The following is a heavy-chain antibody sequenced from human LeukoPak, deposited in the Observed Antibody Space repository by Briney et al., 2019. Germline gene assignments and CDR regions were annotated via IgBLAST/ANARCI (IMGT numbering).Heavy chain of an antibody. D-gene: IGHD3-10*01. CDR2: INHSGST. CDR3: ARGEYYYGSGSYYNGYGMDV. J-gene: IGHJ6*02. Sequence: SETLSLTCAVYGGSFSGYYWSWIRQPPGKGLEWIGEINHSGSTNYNPSLKSRVTISVDTSKNQFSLKLSSVTAADTAVYYCARGEYYYGSGSYYNGYGMDVWGQGTTVTVSS. CDR1: GGSFSGYY. V-gene: IGHV4-34*01.